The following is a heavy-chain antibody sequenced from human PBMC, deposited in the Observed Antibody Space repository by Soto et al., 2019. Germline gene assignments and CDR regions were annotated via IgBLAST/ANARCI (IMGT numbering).Heavy chain of an antibody. CDR3: ARGERLGLDY. D-gene: IGHD6-19*01. Sequence: QVQLQESGPGLVKPSETLSLTCTVSGASISSYHWSWIRQSPGKGLEWIGYISYSGGTNYNPSLRGRVTISLDTSKNQFSLKLNSLTAEDTAMYYCARGERLGLDYWGQGTLVTVSS. CDR2: ISYSGGT. J-gene: IGHJ4*02. V-gene: IGHV4-59*01. CDR1: GASISSYH.